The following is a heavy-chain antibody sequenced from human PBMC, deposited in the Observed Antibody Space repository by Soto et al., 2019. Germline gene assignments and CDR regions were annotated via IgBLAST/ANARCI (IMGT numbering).Heavy chain of an antibody. CDR2: MNPDNGNT. CDR3: SRGPRESGEGLLFVS. D-gene: IGHD3-3*01. Sequence: QVQLVQSGADVMKPGASVKVSCKASGYTFSTYEINWLRRAAGQGLEWMGRMNPDNGNTGYAQKFQDRVPVAINPAISKGYMELSSLRPNDTAGYYCSRGPRESGEGLLFVSCGQGALVTVSS. J-gene: IGHJ5*01. V-gene: IGHV1-8*01. CDR1: GYTFSTYE.